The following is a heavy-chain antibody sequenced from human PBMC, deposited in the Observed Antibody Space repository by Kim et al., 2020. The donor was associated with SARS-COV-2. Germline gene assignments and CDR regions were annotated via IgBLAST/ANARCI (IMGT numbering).Heavy chain of an antibody. V-gene: IGHV3-30*18. CDR2: ISYDGSNK. CDR3: AKDYGYYGSGSPDY. CDR1: GFTFSSYG. D-gene: IGHD3-10*01. Sequence: GGSLRLSCAASGFTFSSYGMHWVRQATGKGLEWVAVISYDGSNKYYADSVKGRFTISRDNSKNTLYLQMNSLRAEDTAVYYCAKDYGYYGSGSPDYWGQGTLVTVSS. J-gene: IGHJ4*02.